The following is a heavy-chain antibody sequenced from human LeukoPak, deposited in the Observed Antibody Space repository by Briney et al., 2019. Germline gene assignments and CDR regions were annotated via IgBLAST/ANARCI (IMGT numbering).Heavy chain of an antibody. CDR1: GGSLSSYY. V-gene: IGHV4-59*01. D-gene: IGHD3-22*01. J-gene: IGHJ4*02. CDR2: IYYSGST. Sequence: PSETLSLTCTVSGGSLSSYYWSWIRQPPGKGLEWIGYIYYSGSTNYNPSLKSRVTMSVDTSNNQISLKLSSVTAADTAVYYCARDRGSTGYFDYWGQGTLVTLSS. CDR3: ARDRGSTGYFDY.